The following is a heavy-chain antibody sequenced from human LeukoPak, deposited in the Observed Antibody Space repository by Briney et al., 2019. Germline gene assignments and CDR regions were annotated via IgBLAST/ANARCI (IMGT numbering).Heavy chain of an antibody. V-gene: IGHV3-30*02. CDR1: GFTFSSYG. D-gene: IGHD4-17*01. CDR2: IRYDGSNK. J-gene: IGHJ5*02. Sequence: PGGSLRLSCAASGFTFSSYGMHWVRQAPGKGLEWVAFIRYDGSNKYYADSVKGRFTISRDNSKNTLYLQMNSLRAEDTAVYYCAKDRGYGDYVYWFDPRGQGTLVTVSS. CDR3: AKDRGYGDYVYWFDP.